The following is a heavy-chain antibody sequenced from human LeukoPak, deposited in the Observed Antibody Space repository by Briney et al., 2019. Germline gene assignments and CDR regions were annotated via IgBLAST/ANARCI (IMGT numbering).Heavy chain of an antibody. J-gene: IGHJ4*02. CDR1: GYTFTSYA. CDR3: ARGDIVATISIGYLDY. V-gene: IGHV1-3*01. D-gene: IGHD5-12*01. Sequence: ASVKVSCKASGYTFTSYAMHWVRQAPGQRLEWMGWINAGNGNTKYSQKFQGRVTITRDTSASTAYMELSSLRSEDTAVYYCARGDIVATISIGYLDYWGQGTLVTVSS. CDR2: INAGNGNT.